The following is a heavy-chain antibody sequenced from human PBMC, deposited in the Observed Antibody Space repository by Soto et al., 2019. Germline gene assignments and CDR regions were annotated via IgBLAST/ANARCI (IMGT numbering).Heavy chain of an antibody. Sequence: EVQLLDSGGGVVQPGGSLRLSCTASGFTFSDYAMSWVRQPPGKGLEWVSVISAGGSTYYADSVKGRFTVSRANSKNTLYLQMNSLRAEDTAVYYCANVPIWCSSTSCYTEGFDYWGQGTLVTVSS. CDR2: ISAGGST. D-gene: IGHD2-2*02. J-gene: IGHJ4*02. CDR3: ANVPIWCSSTSCYTEGFDY. V-gene: IGHV3-23*01. CDR1: GFTFSDYA.